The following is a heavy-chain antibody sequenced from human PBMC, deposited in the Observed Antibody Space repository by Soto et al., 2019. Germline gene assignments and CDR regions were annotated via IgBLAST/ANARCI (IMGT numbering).Heavy chain of an antibody. CDR1: GGSISSGGYY. Sequence: QVQLQESGPGLVKPSQTLSLTCTVSGGSISSGGYYWSWIRQHPGKGLEWIGYIYYSGSTYYNPSLQSRVTISVDTSKNQFSLKLSSVTAADTAVYYCARGRLLWFGAVDAFDIWGQGTMVTVSS. J-gene: IGHJ3*02. V-gene: IGHV4-31*03. CDR3: ARGRLLWFGAVDAFDI. CDR2: IYYSGST. D-gene: IGHD3-10*01.